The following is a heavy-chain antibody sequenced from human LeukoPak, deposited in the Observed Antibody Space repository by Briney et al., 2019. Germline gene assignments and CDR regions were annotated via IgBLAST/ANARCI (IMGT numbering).Heavy chain of an antibody. J-gene: IGHJ4*02. V-gene: IGHV3-33*01. D-gene: IGHD1-26*01. Sequence: GRSLRLSCAASGFTFSSYGMYWVRQAPGKGLEWVAVIWYDGSNKYYADSVKGRFTISRDNSKNTLYLQMNSLRAEDTAVYYCARVSGSYEYYFDYWGQGTLVTVSS. CDR3: ARVSGSYEYYFDY. CDR2: IWYDGSNK. CDR1: GFTFSSYG.